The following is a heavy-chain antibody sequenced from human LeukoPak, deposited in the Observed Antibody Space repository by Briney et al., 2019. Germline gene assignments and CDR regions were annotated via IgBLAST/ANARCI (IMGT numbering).Heavy chain of an antibody. CDR2: TYYSGDT. V-gene: IGHV4-59*01. CDR1: GGSISGYY. Sequence: SETLSLTCIVSGGSISGYYWSWIRQPPGKGLEYIGYTYYSGDTSYNPSLRSRVTMSVDTSKNQLSLKLTSVTAADTAVYYCARGGTVTAAGTHDYWGQGILVTVSS. CDR3: ARGGTVTAAGTHDY. J-gene: IGHJ4*02. D-gene: IGHD6-13*01.